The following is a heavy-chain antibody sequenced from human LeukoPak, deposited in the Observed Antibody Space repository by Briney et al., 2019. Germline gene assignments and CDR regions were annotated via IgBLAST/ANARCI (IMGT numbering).Heavy chain of an antibody. CDR2: ISGSGGST. Sequence: GGSLRLSCAASGFTFSSYAMSWVREAPGTGLEWVSAISGSGGSTYYADSVKGRFTISRDNSKNTLYLQMNSLRAEDTAVYYCAKDHWVAAAGTGDYWGQGTLVTVSS. J-gene: IGHJ4*02. D-gene: IGHD6-13*01. CDR1: GFTFSSYA. V-gene: IGHV3-23*01. CDR3: AKDHWVAAAGTGDY.